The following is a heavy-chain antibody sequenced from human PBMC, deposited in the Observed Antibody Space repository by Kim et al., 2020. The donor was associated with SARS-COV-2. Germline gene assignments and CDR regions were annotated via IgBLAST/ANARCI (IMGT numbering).Heavy chain of an antibody. CDR1: GYSFSNYG. D-gene: IGHD3-22*01. Sequence: ASVKVSCKASGYSFSNYGLVWARQAPGQGLEWMGWISSNSGHTKYAQNVQGRVTLTTDTSTNTGYLELSSLRSDDTAVYYCAPYYDSNSIRGQWDWGQGTPVTVSS. CDR2: ISSNSGHT. J-gene: IGHJ4*01. V-gene: IGHV1-18*01. CDR3: APYYDSNSIRGQWD.